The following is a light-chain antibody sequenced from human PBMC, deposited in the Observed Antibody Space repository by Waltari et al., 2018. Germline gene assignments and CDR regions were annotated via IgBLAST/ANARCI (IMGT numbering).Light chain of an antibody. Sequence: DIQMTQSPSTLSASVGDRVTITCRASQSIGSSLAWYQQKPGKAPKVVIYEASSLESGVPSRFSGSGSGTEFTLTISSLQPDDFATYYCQQVQTHSALTFGGGTRVEIK. CDR3: QQVQTHSALT. V-gene: IGKV1-5*03. CDR1: QSIGSS. J-gene: IGKJ4*01. CDR2: EAS.